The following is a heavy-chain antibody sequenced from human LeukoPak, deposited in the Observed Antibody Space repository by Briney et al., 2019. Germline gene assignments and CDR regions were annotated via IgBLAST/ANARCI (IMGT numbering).Heavy chain of an antibody. CDR1: GFTFNSFA. J-gene: IGHJ5*02. Sequence: GGSLRLSCAASGFTFNSFAFTWVRQAPGRGLEWVSAINVRGDATFYAESVRGRFTISRDNSKNTLYLQVNSLGAEGTALYYCAKDYRYGSAWGPGTLVVVSS. V-gene: IGHV3-23*01. D-gene: IGHD6-19*01. CDR2: INVRGDAT. CDR3: AKDYRYGSA.